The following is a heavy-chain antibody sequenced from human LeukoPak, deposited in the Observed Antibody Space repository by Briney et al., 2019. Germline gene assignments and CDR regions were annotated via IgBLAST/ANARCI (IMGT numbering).Heavy chain of an antibody. CDR1: GYTFTSHG. J-gene: IGHJ6*04. Sequence: ASVKVSCKASGYTFTSHGISWVRQAPGQGLEWMGWISAYNGNTNYAQKLQGRVTMTTDTSTSTAYMELRSLRSDDTAVYYCARGRSGYDNYYYYGMDVWGKGTTVTVSS. CDR3: ARGRSGYDNYYYYGMDV. CDR2: ISAYNGNT. V-gene: IGHV1-18*04. D-gene: IGHD5-12*01.